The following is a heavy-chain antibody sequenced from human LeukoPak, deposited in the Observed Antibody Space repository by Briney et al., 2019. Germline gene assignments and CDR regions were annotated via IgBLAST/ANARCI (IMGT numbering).Heavy chain of an antibody. CDR2: ISSSSSYI. CDR3: ARDRTRYCSGGRCYSYYGMDV. CDR1: EFTFSSYS. D-gene: IGHD2-15*01. Sequence: GGSLRLSCAASEFTFSSYSMNWVHQAPGKGLERVSSISSSSSYIVKGRFTISRDDAKNSLYLQMNSLRAEDTAVYYCARDRTRYCSGGRCYSYYGMDVWGQGTRVTVSS. V-gene: IGHV3-21*01. J-gene: IGHJ6*02.